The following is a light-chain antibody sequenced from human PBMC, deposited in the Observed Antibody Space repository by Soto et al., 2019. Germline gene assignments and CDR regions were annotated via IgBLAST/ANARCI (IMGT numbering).Light chain of an antibody. J-gene: IGLJ2*01. CDR3: CSYAGSSTVV. Sequence: QSVLTQPASVSGSPGQSITISCTGTSSDVGNYNLVSWYQQHPGNAPKLMIYEVSKRPSGLSNRFSGSKSGNTASLTISGLQAEDEADYYCCSYAGSSTVVFGGGTKLTVL. CDR2: EVS. CDR1: SSDVGNYNL. V-gene: IGLV2-23*02.